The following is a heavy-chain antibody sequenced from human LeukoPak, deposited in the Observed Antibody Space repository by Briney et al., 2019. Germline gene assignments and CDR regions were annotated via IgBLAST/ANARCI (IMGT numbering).Heavy chain of an antibody. J-gene: IGHJ5*02. CDR1: GGSISSRSYY. D-gene: IGHD4-11*01. CDR3: ARRAYSDYGGVSVDP. Sequence: PSETLSLTCTVPGGSISSRSYYWGWVRQPPGKGLDWIGSIYYSGSTYYNPSLKSRVTISVDTSKNQFSLKLSSVTAADTAVYYCARRAYSDYGGVSVDPWGQGTLVTVSS. CDR2: IYYSGST. V-gene: IGHV4-39*01.